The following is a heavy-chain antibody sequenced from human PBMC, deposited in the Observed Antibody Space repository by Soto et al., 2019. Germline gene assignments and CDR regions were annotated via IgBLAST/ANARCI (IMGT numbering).Heavy chain of an antibody. CDR3: AREGGAVTTGFLAFDI. J-gene: IGHJ3*02. Sequence: QVQLVESGGGVVQPGRSLRLSCAASGFTFSSYGMHWVRQAPGKGLEWVAVIWYDGSNKYYADSVKGRFTISRDNSKNTLYQQMNSLRAEDKAVYYCAREGGAVTTGFLAFDIWGQGTMVTVSS. CDR1: GFTFSSYG. D-gene: IGHD4-17*01. V-gene: IGHV3-33*01. CDR2: IWYDGSNK.